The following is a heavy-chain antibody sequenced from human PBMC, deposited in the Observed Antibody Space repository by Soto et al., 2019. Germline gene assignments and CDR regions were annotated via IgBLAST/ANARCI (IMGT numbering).Heavy chain of an antibody. D-gene: IGHD3-10*01. CDR2: INHSGST. V-gene: IGHV4-34*01. J-gene: IGHJ6*02. Sequence: SETLSLTCTVSGGSISSYYWSWIRQPPGKGLEWIGEINHSGSTNHNPSLKSRVTISVDTSKNQFSLKLSSVTAADTAVYYCARGEYGSGSYYTDYYYYYVMDVWGQGTTVTVSS. CDR3: ARGEYGSGSYYTDYYYYYVMDV. CDR1: GGSISSYY.